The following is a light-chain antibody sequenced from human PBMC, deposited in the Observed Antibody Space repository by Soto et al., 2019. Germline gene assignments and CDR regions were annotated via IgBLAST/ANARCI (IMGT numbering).Light chain of an antibody. V-gene: IGLV1-40*01. CDR1: SSNIGAGYD. CDR2: GDT. Sequence: QSVLTQPPSVSGAPGQRVTISCTGSSSNIGAGYDVQWYQQLPGTAPKLLIYGDTNRPSGVPDRFSGSNSGTSAALAITGLQAEDESDYSCQSYDSSLSGSVFGGWTKLTVL. CDR3: QSYDSSLSGSV. J-gene: IGLJ3*02.